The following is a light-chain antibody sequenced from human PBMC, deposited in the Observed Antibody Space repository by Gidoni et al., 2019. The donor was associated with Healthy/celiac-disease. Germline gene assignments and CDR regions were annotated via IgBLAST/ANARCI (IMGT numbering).Light chain of an antibody. V-gene: IGLV1-51*01. Sequence: QSVLTQPPSVSAAPGQKVTISCSESSSNIGNNYVSWYQQLPGTAPKLLIYDNNKRPSGIPDRFSGSKSGTSATLGITGLQTGDEADYYCGTWDSSLSARVFGGGTKLTVL. CDR1: SSNIGNNY. J-gene: IGLJ3*02. CDR2: DNN. CDR3: GTWDSSLSARV.